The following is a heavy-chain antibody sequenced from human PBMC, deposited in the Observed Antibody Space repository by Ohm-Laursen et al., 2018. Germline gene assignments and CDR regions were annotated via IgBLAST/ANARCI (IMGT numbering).Heavy chain of an antibody. D-gene: IGHD1-26*01. CDR1: GFSFSSYA. CDR3: AKDPPKYSENFGFDY. J-gene: IGHJ4*02. Sequence: SLRLSCAASGFSFSSYAMSWVRQAPGKGLEWVSTISSSGGSTYYADSVKGHFTISRDNSKNTLYLQMNSLRAEDTAVYYCAKDPPKYSENFGFDYWGQGTLVTVSS. CDR2: ISSSGGST. V-gene: IGHV3-23*01.